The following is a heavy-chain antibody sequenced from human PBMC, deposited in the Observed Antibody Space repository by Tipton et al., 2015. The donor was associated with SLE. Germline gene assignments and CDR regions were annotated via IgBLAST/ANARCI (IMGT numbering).Heavy chain of an antibody. J-gene: IGHJ4*02. Sequence: SLRLSCAASGFTFSSYSMNWVRQAPGKGLEWVSSISSSSSYIYYADSVKGRFTISRDNSKNSLYLQMNSLRTEDSALYYCAKAGVEYCTGGLCDGPPDFWGQGTLVSVSP. CDR1: GFTFSSYS. V-gene: IGHV3-21*04. CDR3: AKAGVEYCTGGLCDGPPDF. D-gene: IGHD2-8*02. CDR2: ISSSSSYI.